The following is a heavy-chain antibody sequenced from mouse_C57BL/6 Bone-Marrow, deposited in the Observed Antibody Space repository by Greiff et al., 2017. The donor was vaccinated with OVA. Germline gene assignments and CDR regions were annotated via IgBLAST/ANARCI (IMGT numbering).Heavy chain of an antibody. CDR2: INPSSGYT. J-gene: IGHJ1*03. V-gene: IGHV1-7*01. D-gene: IGHD1-1*01. CDR1: GYTFTSYW. Sequence: QVQLQQSGAELAKPGASVKLSCKASGYTFTSYWMHWVKQRPGQGLEWIGYINPSSGYTKYNQKFKDKATLTADKSSSTAYMQLSSLTSENSAVYFCARAVITTVVPYWYFDVWGTGTTVTVSS. CDR3: ARAVITTVVPYWYFDV.